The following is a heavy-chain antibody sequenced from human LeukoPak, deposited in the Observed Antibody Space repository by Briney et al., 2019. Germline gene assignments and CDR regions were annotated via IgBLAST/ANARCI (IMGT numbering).Heavy chain of an antibody. CDR2: IYYSGST. Sequence: PSETLSLTCTVSGGSISSYYWSWIRQPPGKGLEWTGYIYYSGSTNYNPSLKSRVTISVDTSKNQFSLKLSSVTAADTAVYYCARAPGGYDILTGYQSLYLFDYWGQGTLVTVSS. V-gene: IGHV4-59*01. J-gene: IGHJ4*02. CDR1: GGSISSYY. D-gene: IGHD3-9*01. CDR3: ARAPGGYDILTGYQSLYLFDY.